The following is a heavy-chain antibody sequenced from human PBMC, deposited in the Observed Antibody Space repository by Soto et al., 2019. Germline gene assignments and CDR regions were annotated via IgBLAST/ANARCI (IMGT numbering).Heavy chain of an antibody. Sequence: QVQLQESGPGLVKPSDTLSLICAVSGYSISSSNWWGWIRQPPGKGLEWIGNIYYSGSAYYNPSLKSRVTMSVDTYKHQFSMKLTTVTAVDTALYYCASGDYAKAFDIWGQGTTVTVSS. CDR3: ASGDYAKAFDI. CDR2: IYYSGSA. V-gene: IGHV4-28*01. D-gene: IGHD2-2*01. CDR1: GYSISSSNW. J-gene: IGHJ3*02.